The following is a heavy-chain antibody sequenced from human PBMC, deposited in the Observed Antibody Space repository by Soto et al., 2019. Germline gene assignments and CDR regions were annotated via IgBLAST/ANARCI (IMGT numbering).Heavy chain of an antibody. J-gene: IGHJ3*02. CDR1: GYSFTSYW. V-gene: IGHV5-51*01. CDR3: ASRKRTXDAFDI. D-gene: IGHD1-1*01. CDR2: IYPDDSDT. Sequence: GESLKISCKASGYSFTSYWIGWVRQMPGKGLEWMGIIYPDDSDTRYSPSFQGQVTISGDKSISTAYLQWSSLKASDTAMYYCASRKRTXDAFDIWGQGTMVTVSS.